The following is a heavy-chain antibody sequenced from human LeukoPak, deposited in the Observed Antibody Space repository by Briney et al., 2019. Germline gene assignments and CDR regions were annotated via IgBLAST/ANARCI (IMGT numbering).Heavy chain of an antibody. CDR3: ARWYSSGWAFDY. Sequence: SETLSLTCTVSGGTISSYYWNWLRQPPGKGLEWIGYIHYSGSTKYNPSLKRRVTISVDTSKNQFSLKLSSVTAADTAVYYCARWYSSGWAFDYWGQGTLVTVSS. J-gene: IGHJ4*02. V-gene: IGHV4-59*08. D-gene: IGHD6-19*01. CDR2: IHYSGST. CDR1: GGTISSYY.